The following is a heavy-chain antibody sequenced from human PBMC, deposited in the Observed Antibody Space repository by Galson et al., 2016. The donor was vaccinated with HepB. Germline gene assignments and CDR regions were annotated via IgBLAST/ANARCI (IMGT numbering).Heavy chain of an antibody. V-gene: IGHV3-7*04. J-gene: IGHJ3*02. CDR1: GFTLSHAW. CDR2: IKEDGSQK. D-gene: IGHD1-26*01. Sequence: SLRLSCAASGFTLSHAWMSWVRQAPGQGLEWVAKIKEDGSQKYYVDSVQGRFTISRDNAKNSLYLQMNSLRAEDTAVYYCARAGGVANGYALDIWGQGTMVSGST. CDR3: ARAGGVANGYALDI.